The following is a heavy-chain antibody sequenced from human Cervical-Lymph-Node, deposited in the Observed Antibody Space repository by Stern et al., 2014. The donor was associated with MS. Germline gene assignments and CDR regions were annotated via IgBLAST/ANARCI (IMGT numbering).Heavy chain of an antibody. D-gene: IGHD6-19*01. CDR1: GYTFTSYY. V-gene: IGHV1-46*03. CDR2: INPSGGST. Sequence: QVQLVQSGAEVKKPGASVKVSCKASGYTFTSYYMHWVRQAPGQGLEWMGIINPSGGSTSYAQKFQGRVTMTRDTSTSPVYMALSSLRSEDTAVYYCAREAVAGGNYYYGMDVWGQGTTVTVSS. CDR3: AREAVAGGNYYYGMDV. J-gene: IGHJ6*02.